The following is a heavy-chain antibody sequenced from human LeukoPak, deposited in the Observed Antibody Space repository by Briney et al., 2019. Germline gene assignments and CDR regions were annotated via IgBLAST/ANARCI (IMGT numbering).Heavy chain of an antibody. V-gene: IGHV3-74*01. CDR2: IDSDGSRT. CDR1: GFTFSTYW. Sequence: PGGSLRLSCSASGFTFSTYWMVWVRQAPGKGLLWVSHIDSDGSRTGYADPVKGRFTMSRDNAKNTLYLQMNSLSAEDTAVYFCARAAYSSSPDYWGQGTLVTVSS. CDR3: ARAAYSSSPDY. D-gene: IGHD6-6*01. J-gene: IGHJ4*02.